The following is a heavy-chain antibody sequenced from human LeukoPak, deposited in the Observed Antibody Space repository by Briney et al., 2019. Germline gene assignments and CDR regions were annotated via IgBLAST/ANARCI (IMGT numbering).Heavy chain of an antibody. CDR2: ISGSGGST. D-gene: IGHD3-10*01. CDR3: AKHVSGSLFYFDY. J-gene: IGHJ4*02. V-gene: IGHV3-23*01. Sequence: GGSLRLSCAASGFTFNNYAMNWVRQAPGKGLEWVSAISGSGGSTYYADSVKGRFTISRDNSKNTLYLQMNSLGAEDTAVYYCAKHVSGSLFYFDYWGQRTLVTVSS. CDR1: GFTFNNYA.